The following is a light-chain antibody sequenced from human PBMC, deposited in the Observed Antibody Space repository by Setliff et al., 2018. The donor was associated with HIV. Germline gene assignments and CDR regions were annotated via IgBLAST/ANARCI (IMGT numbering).Light chain of an antibody. V-gene: IGLV2-8*01. CDR3: SSYVGSNNYV. J-gene: IGLJ1*01. CDR1: SSDVGGYNY. CDR2: EVS. Sequence: QSALTQPPSASGSPGQSVTISCTGTSSDVGGYNYVSWYQQHPVKAPRLMIYEVSKRPSGVPDRFSGSKSGNTASLTVSGLQAEDEADYYCSSYVGSNNYVFGTGTKVTVL.